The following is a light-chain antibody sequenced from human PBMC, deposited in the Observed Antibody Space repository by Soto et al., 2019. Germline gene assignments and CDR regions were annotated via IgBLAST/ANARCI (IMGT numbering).Light chain of an antibody. Sequence: TQSPSSLSLSPGERATLSCRASQTVGSNYLAWYQQKPGQAPRLLIYDASSRATGIPDRFSGSGSGTDFTLTFSRLEPEDFAVYYCHQYASSPLTFGQGTKV. CDR3: HQYASSPLT. J-gene: IGKJ1*01. V-gene: IGKV3-20*01. CDR2: DAS. CDR1: QTVGSNY.